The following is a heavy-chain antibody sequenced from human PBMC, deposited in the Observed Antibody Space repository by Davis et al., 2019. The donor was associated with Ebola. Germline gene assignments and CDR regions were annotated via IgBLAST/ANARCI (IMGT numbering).Heavy chain of an antibody. CDR3: SRDYGGAGDY. CDR1: GFTFSSYA. D-gene: IGHD4-23*01. J-gene: IGHJ4*02. V-gene: IGHV3-23*01. Sequence: GESLKISCAASGFTFSSYAMSWVRQAPGKGLEWVSSISSSSSYIYYADSVKGRFTISRDNSKNTLYLQMNSLRAEDTAVYYCSRDYGGAGDYWGQGTLVTVSS. CDR2: ISSSSSYI.